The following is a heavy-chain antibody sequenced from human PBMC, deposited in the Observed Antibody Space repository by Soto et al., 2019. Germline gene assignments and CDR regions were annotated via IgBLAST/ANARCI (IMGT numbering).Heavy chain of an antibody. CDR2: IYYSGST. Sequence: SETLFLTCTVSGGSISSYYWSWIRQPPGKGLEWIGYIYYSGSTYYNPSLKSRVTISVDTSKNQFSLKLSSVTAADTAVYYCARALTRYSSSWYDWFDPWGQGTLVTVSS. V-gene: IGHV4-30-4*08. CDR3: ARALTRYSSSWYDWFDP. J-gene: IGHJ5*02. CDR1: GGSISSYY. D-gene: IGHD6-13*01.